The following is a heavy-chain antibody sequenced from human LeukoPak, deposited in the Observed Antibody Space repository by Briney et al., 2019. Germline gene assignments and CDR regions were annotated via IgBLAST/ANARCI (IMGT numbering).Heavy chain of an antibody. J-gene: IGHJ5*02. Sequence: GASVKVSCKASGYTFTGYYMHWVRQAPGQGLEWMGWINPNSGGTNYAQKFQGRVTMTRDTSISTAYMELSRLRSDDTAVYYCARHDPSYDSSAPSWFDPWGQGTLVTVSS. D-gene: IGHD3-22*01. V-gene: IGHV1-2*02. CDR1: GYTFTGYY. CDR2: INPNSGGT. CDR3: ARHDPSYDSSAPSWFDP.